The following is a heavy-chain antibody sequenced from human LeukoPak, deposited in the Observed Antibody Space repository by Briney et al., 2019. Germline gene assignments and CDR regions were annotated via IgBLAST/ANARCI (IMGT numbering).Heavy chain of an antibody. CDR3: ARGHYYNILTGYSVRRGLDY. CDR1: GFTFSTYG. V-gene: IGHV3-30*02. Sequence: GGSLRLSCAASGFTFSTYGMHWVRQAPGKGLEWVAFIRYDGSNKYHADSVKGRFTISRDNSKNTLYLQMNSLRAEDTAVYYCARGHYYNILTGYSVRRGLDYWGQGTLVTVSS. D-gene: IGHD3-9*01. J-gene: IGHJ4*02. CDR2: IRYDGSNK.